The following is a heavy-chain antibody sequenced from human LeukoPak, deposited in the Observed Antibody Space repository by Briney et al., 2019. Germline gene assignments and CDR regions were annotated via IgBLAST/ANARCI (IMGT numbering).Heavy chain of an antibody. CDR2: IYYSGST. D-gene: IGHD5-12*01. CDR1: GGSISSHY. Sequence: SETLSLTCTVSGGSISSHYWSWIRQPPGKGLEWIGYIYYSGSTNYNPSLKSRVTISVDTFKNQFSLKLSSVTAADTAVYYCARGSYSGYAYFDYWGQGTLVTASS. J-gene: IGHJ4*02. V-gene: IGHV4-59*11. CDR3: ARGSYSGYAYFDY.